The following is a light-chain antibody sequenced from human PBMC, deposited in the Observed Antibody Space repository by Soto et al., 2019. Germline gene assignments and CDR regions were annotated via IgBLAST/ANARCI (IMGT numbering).Light chain of an antibody. CDR1: QSVSSD. J-gene: IGKJ1*01. V-gene: IGKV3-15*01. CDR3: HQYNTWPPMT. CDR2: GAS. Sequence: ETVMTQSPATLSVSPGERATLSCRASQSVSSDLAWYQQKPGQAPRLLIYGASTRATGIPARFSGSGSGTEFTLTLSSLQSEDLAVYYCHQYNTWPPMTFGPLTKVEI.